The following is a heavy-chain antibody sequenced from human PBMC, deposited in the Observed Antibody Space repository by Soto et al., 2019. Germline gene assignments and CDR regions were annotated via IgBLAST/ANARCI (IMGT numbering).Heavy chain of an antibody. D-gene: IGHD6-13*01. CDR2: IIAYYFST. V-gene: IGHV1-18*01. Sequence: ASVKVSCKASGYIFTNYGITLVRQAPVQVLEWVVWIIAYYFSTLYSHKFQGRFTITTYPSTNTSYIELMSLVSDGSAIYYCGXXLXWGEKQLVLNGGANWLDPWGQGNLVTVSS. CDR1: GYIFTNYG. J-gene: IGHJ5*02. CDR3: GXXLXWGEKQLVLNGGANWLDP.